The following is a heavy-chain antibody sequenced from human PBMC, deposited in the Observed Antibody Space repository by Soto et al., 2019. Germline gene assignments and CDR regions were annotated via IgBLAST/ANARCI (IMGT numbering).Heavy chain of an antibody. CDR2: ISDNGGST. Sequence: GGSLRLSCAASGFTFSSYTMSWVRQAPGKGLEWVSAISDNGGSTYHADSVKGRFTISRDNSKNTLYLHLNSLTAEDTAVYYCFASVPKPDDYWGQGSLVTVSS. CDR1: GFTFSSYT. D-gene: IGHD2-21*01. J-gene: IGHJ4*02. V-gene: IGHV3-23*01. CDR3: FASVPKPDDY.